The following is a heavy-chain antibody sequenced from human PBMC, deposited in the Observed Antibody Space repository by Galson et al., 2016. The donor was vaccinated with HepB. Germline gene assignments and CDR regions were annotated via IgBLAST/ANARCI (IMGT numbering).Heavy chain of an antibody. J-gene: IGHJ6*02. D-gene: IGHD6-25*01. CDR2: IWYSGKNK. V-gene: IGHV3-33*01. Sequence: APGKGLEWVALIWYSGKNKYYSDSVRGRFTISRDNSMKKVYLEMNSLRIEDTGLYYCARESPRSSGWDNLYYHGMDVWGRGTTVIVSS. CDR3: ARESPRSSGWDNLYYHGMDV.